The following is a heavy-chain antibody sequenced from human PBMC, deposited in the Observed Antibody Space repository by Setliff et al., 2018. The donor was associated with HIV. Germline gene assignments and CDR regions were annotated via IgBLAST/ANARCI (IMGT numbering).Heavy chain of an antibody. J-gene: IGHJ4*02. CDR2: ISPDNANT. D-gene: IGHD2-2*01. CDR1: GYTFTDYF. Sequence: ASVKVSCKSSGYTFTDYFMHWVRQAPGQGLEWMGWISPDNANTRISQRFRGSVTMTRDRSINTAYMELSRLRSDDTAVYYCARDRDIVVVPAAMQEPDYWGQGTLDTVSS. V-gene: IGHV1-2*02. CDR3: ARDRDIVVVPAAMQEPDY.